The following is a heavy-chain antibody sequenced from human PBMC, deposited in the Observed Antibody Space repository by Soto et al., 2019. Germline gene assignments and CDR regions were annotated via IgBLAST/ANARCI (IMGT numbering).Heavy chain of an antibody. V-gene: IGHV2-5*02. CDR3: SHMESRVASYGMDV. CDR1: GFSLATIGLG. D-gene: IGHD3-3*01. CDR2: IYWDDDK. J-gene: IGHJ6*02. Sequence: QLTLKESGPTLPKPPQTLTLTCTFSGFSLATIGLGMAWFRRPQGKALEWLTFIYWDDDKRYSPSLRSRLTITKDTSKNQVVLTMTNMDPVDTATYYCSHMESRVASYGMDVWGQGTTVTVSS.